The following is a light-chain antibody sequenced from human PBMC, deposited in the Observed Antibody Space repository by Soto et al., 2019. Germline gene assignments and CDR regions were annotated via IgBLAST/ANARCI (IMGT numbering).Light chain of an antibody. V-gene: IGKV1-9*01. Sequence: DIQLTQSPSFLSASVGDGVTLTCRASQDISSYLAWYPQKPGKAPKLLIYDATILQTGVPSRFSGRVSGTEFTVTIISLQPEDFATYNCQQFHSYPCGVGQGTRL. CDR3: QQFHSYPCG. J-gene: IGKJ5*01. CDR1: QDISSY. CDR2: DAT.